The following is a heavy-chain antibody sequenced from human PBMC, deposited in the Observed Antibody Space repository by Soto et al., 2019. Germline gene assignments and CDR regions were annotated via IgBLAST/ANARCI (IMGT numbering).Heavy chain of an antibody. J-gene: IGHJ4*02. CDR2: IYYSGST. CDR3: ARHSNRNYGLYYFDE. CDR1: GGSISSYY. V-gene: IGHV4-59*08. Sequence: SETLSLTCTVSGGSISSYYWSWIRQPPGKGLEWIGYIYYSGSTNYNPSLKSRVTISVDTSKNQFSLKVSSATAADTAVYYCARHSNRNYGLYYFDEWGLGAMVTGSS. D-gene: IGHD4-4*01.